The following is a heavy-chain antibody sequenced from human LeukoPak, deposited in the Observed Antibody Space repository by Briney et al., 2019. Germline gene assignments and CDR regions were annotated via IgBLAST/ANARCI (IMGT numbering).Heavy chain of an antibody. V-gene: IGHV1-24*01. Sequence: ASVKVSCKVSGYTLTELSMHWVRQAPGKGLEWMGGFDPEDGETIYAQKFQGRVTMTEDTSTDTAYMELSSLRSEDTAVYYCATSNFFSYDSSGYYSHWGQGTLVTVSS. D-gene: IGHD3-22*01. CDR2: FDPEDGET. CDR3: ATSNFFSYDSSGYYSH. J-gene: IGHJ4*02. CDR1: GYTLTELS.